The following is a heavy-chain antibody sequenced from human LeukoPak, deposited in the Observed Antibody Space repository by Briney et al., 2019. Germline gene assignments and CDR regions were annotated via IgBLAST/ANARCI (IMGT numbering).Heavy chain of an antibody. CDR2: IYTSGST. CDR3: ARNYYDSNGYRYFDY. V-gene: IGHV4-4*07. D-gene: IGHD3-22*01. J-gene: IGHJ4*02. Sequence: PSETLSLTCTVSGGSISSYYWSWIRQPAGKGLEWIGRIYTSGSTNYNPSLKSRGTISVDKSKNQFSLKLSSVTAADTAVYYCARNYYDSNGYRYFDYWGQGTLVTVSS. CDR1: GGSISSYY.